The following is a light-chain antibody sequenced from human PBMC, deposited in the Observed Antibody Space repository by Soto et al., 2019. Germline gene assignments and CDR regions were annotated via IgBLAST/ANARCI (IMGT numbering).Light chain of an antibody. CDR1: QRALFSASNKNY. Sequence: DVVLTQSPDSLTMSLGETATITCRTSQRALFSASNKNYIAWYQRRPGQPLRLLFYWASTRASGVPERFTGSGSGTDFTLTISRLQPDDAAIYYCQQYFSIPMFTFAQGTKLQI. V-gene: IGKV4-1*01. J-gene: IGKJ2*01. CDR2: WAS. CDR3: QQYFSIPMFT.